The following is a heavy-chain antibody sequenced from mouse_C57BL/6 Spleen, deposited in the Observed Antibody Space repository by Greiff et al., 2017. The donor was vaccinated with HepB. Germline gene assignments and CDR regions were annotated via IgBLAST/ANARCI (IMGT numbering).Heavy chain of an antibody. D-gene: IGHD2-4*01. J-gene: IGHJ2*01. CDR2: IYPGDGDT. Sequence: VQLQESGPELVKPGASVKISCKASGYAFSSSWMNWVKQRPGKGLEWIGRIYPGDGDTNYNGKFKGKATLTADKSSSTAYMQLSNLTSEDSAVYFCAREGLRGYFDYWGQGTTLTVSS. CDR1: GYAFSSSW. V-gene: IGHV1-82*01. CDR3: AREGLRGYFDY.